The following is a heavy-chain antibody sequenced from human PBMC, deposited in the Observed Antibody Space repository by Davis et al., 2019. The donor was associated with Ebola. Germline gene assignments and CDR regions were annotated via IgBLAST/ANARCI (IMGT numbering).Heavy chain of an antibody. CDR1: GYSFTGYY. CDR3: ARDLSGGIVVVPAAMGY. J-gene: IGHJ4*02. CDR2: INPNSGGT. Sequence: ASVKVSCKASGYSFTGYYMHWVRQAPGQGLEWMGWINPNSGGTNDAQKFQGRVTMTRDTSISTAYMELSRLRSDDTAVYYCARDLSGGIVVVPAAMGYWGQGTLVTVSS. V-gene: IGHV1-2*02. D-gene: IGHD2-2*01.